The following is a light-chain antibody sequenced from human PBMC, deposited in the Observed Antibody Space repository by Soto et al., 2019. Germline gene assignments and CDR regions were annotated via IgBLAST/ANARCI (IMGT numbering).Light chain of an antibody. CDR3: AAWDDSLRGRV. Sequence: QSVLTQPPSASGTPGQRVTISCSGSNSNIGSNAVSWYQQLPGTAPKSLIYSNNERPSGVPDRISGSKSGSSASLAISGLQFEDEAEAYRAAWDDSLRGRVFGGGTKLTVL. J-gene: IGLJ2*01. CDR1: NSNIGSNA. V-gene: IGLV1-44*01. CDR2: SNN.